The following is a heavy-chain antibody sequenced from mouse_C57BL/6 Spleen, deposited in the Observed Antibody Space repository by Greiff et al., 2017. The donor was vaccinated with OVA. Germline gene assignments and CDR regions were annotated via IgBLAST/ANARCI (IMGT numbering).Heavy chain of an antibody. CDR2: INPNNGGT. CDR1: GYTFTDYY. D-gene: IGHD2-12*01. Sequence: VQLQQSGPELVKPGASVKISCKASGYTFTDYYMNWVKQSHGKSLEWIGDINPNNGGTSYNQKFKGKATLTVDKSSSTAYMELRSLTSEDSAVYYCASYSLYWYFDVWGTGTTVTVSS. V-gene: IGHV1-26*01. CDR3: ASYSLYWYFDV. J-gene: IGHJ1*03.